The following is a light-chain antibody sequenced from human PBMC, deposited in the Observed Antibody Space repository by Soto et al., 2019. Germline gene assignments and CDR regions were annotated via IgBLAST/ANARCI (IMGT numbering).Light chain of an antibody. CDR2: GVT. J-gene: IGKJ5*01. V-gene: IGKV3-20*01. Sequence: EIVLTQSPGTLSLSPGETATLSCRASQSVSSSYLAWYQQKPGQAPRLFIYGVTSRATGIPDRFSGSGSGTDFTLTISRLEPEDFAVYYCQQYGNSPRTFGQGTRLEIK. CDR3: QQYGNSPRT. CDR1: QSVSSSY.